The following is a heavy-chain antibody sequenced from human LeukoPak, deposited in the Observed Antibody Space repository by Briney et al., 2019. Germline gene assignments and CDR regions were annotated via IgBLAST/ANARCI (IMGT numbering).Heavy chain of an antibody. CDR1: GFTLSNSW. J-gene: IGHJ4*02. V-gene: IGHV3-74*01. CDR2: INSDGSST. CDR3: VRGSSGYYYGLDD. D-gene: IGHD3-22*01. Sequence: GGSLRLSCAASGFTLSNSWMHWVRQAPGKGLVWASRINSDGSSTSYADSVKGRFTISRDNAKNTLSLQMSSLGAEDTAIYYCVRGSSGYYYGLDDWGQGTLVTVSS.